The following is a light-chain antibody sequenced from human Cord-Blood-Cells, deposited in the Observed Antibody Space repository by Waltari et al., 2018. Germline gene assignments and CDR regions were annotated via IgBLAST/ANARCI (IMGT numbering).Light chain of an antibody. CDR3: AAWDDSLSGV. CDR2: RNN. CDR1: RSNIGSNS. V-gene: IGLV1-47*01. J-gene: IGLJ3*02. Sequence: QSVLTQPPSASGTPGQRVTISCSGSRSNIGSNSVYWYQQLPGTAPKLLIYRNNQRPSGVPDRFSGSKSGTSASLAISGLRSEDEADYYCAAWDDSLSGVFGGGTKLTVL.